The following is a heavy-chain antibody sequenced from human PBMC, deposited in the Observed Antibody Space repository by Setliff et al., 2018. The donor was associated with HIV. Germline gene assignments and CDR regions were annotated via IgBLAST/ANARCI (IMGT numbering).Heavy chain of an antibody. D-gene: IGHD1-26*01. V-gene: IGHV1-69*05. CDR1: GGTFSSYA. Sequence: SVKVSCKASGGTFSSYAISWVRQAPGQRLEWMGGIIPIFGTANYAQKFQGRVTITTDESTSTAYMELSSLRSEDTAVYYCASGGSGSYLPVPDAFDIWGQGTMVTVSS. CDR3: ASGGSGSYLPVPDAFDI. CDR2: IIPIFGTA. J-gene: IGHJ3*02.